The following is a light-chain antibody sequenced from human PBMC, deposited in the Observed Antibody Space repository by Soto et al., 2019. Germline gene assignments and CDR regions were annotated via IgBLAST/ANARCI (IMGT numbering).Light chain of an antibody. CDR1: GSDVSGYNF. Sequence: QSALTQPRSVSGSPGQSVTISCTGAGSDVSGYNFLSWYQQYPGKAPKVIIYDVNKRPSGVPDRFSGSKSGKAASLTISGLQAEDEADYFCCSYTCPYVVLFGGGNKLTVL. CDR3: CSYTCPYVVL. J-gene: IGLJ3*02. CDR2: DVN. V-gene: IGLV2-11*01.